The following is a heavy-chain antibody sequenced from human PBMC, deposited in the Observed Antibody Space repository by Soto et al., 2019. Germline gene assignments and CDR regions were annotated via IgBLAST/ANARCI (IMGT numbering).Heavy chain of an antibody. CDR3: ARGNCSGGSCYFRY. V-gene: IGHV1-2*04. D-gene: IGHD2-15*01. J-gene: IGHJ4*02. Sequence: ASVKVSCKASGYTFTGYYMHWVRQAPGQGLEWMGWINPNSGGTNYAQKFQGWVTMTRDTSISTAYMELSRLRSDDTAVYYCARGNCSGGSCYFRYWGQGTLVTVSS. CDR2: INPNSGGT. CDR1: GYTFTGYY.